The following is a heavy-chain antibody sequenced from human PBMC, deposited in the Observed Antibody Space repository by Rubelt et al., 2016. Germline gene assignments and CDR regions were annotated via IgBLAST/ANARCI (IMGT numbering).Heavy chain of an antibody. Sequence: RAAREGLEWIGIINPSGGSTSYAQKFEGRVTVTRDTSSSTVSMELSSLRDEDTAVYYCARERGGVTTVTTPFDHWGQGTLVTVSS. D-gene: IGHD4-17*01. CDR2: INPSGGST. CDR3: ARERGGVTTVTTPFDH. J-gene: IGHJ4*02. V-gene: IGHV1-46*01.